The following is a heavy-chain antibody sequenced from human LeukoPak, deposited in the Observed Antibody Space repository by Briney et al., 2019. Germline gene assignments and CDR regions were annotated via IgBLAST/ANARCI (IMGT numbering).Heavy chain of an antibody. J-gene: IGHJ4*02. CDR1: GGSISSSSYY. CDR3: ASVRQEAAAGTKRAFFDY. CDR2: INHSGST. D-gene: IGHD6-13*01. V-gene: IGHV4-39*07. Sequence: SETLSLTCTVSGGSISSSSYYWGWIRQPPGKGLEWIGEINHSGSTNYNPSLKSRVTISVDTSKNQFSLKLSSVTAADTAVYYCASVRQEAAAGTKRAFFDYWGQGTLVTVSS.